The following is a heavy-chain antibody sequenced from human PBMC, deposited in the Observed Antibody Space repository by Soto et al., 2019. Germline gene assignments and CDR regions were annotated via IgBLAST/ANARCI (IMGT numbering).Heavy chain of an antibody. CDR2: IHYSGST. V-gene: IGHV4-59*01. D-gene: IGHD3-22*01. CDR1: GGSISSYY. CDR3: ARGKKDSGEYYYDSSGYYRLDY. J-gene: IGHJ4*02. Sequence: SETLSLTCTVSGGSISSYYWSWIRQPPGKGLEWIGYIHYSGSTNYNPSLKSRVTISVDTSKNQFSLKLSSVTAADTAVYYCARGKKDSGEYYYDSSGYYRLDYWGQGTLVTVSS.